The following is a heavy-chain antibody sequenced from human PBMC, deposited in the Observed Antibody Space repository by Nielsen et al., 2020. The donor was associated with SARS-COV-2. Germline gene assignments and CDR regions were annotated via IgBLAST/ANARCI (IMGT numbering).Heavy chain of an antibody. CDR3: ARERVGGITIFGVVTRYGMDV. V-gene: IGHV4-30-4*01. D-gene: IGHD3-3*01. CDR2: IYYSGST. CDR1: GGSISSGDYY. J-gene: IGHJ6*02. Sequence: SETLSLTCTVSGGSISSGDYYWSWIRQPPGKGLEWIGYIYYSGSTYYNPSLKSRVTISVDTSKNQFSLKLSSVTAADTALYYCARERVGGITIFGVVTRYGMDVWGQGTTVTDSS.